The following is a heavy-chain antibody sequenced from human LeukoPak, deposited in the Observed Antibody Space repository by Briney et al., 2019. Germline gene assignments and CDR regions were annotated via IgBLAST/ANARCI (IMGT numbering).Heavy chain of an antibody. CDR3: ASQGYYYDSSGLDAFDI. J-gene: IGHJ3*02. V-gene: IGHV4-39*01. D-gene: IGHD3-22*01. CDR1: GGSISKSSYY. CDR2: IYYSGSA. Sequence: SETLSLTCTVSGGSISKSSYYWGWIRQPPGKGLEWIGSIYYSGSAYYNPSLKSRVTISVDTSKSQFSLKLSSVTAADTAMYYCASQGYYYDSSGLDAFDIWGQGTMVTVSS.